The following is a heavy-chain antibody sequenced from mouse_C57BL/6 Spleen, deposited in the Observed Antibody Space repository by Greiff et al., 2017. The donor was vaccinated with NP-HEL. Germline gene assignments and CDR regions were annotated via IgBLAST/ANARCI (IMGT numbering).Heavy chain of an antibody. CDR3: ASPSRDYGSSSFAY. J-gene: IGHJ3*01. D-gene: IGHD1-1*01. CDR2: IYPRSGNT. V-gene: IGHV1-81*01. Sequence: VKLVESGAELARPGASVKLSCKASGYTFTSYGISWVKQRTGQGLEWIGEIYPRSGNTYYNEKFKGKATLTADKSSSTAYMELRSLTSEDSAVYFCASPSRDYGSSSFAYWGQGTLVTVSA. CDR1: GYTFTSYG.